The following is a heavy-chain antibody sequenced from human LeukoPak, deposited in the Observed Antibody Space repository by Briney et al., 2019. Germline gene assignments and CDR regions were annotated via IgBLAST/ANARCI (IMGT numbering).Heavy chain of an antibody. CDR1: GGSISSGGYY. D-gene: IGHD6-6*01. V-gene: IGHV4-30-2*01. Sequence: PSETLSLTCTVSGGSISSGGYYWSWIRQPPGKGLEWIGYIYHSGSTNYNPSLKSRVTISVDKSKNQFSLKLSSVTAADTAVYYCARGPGGSSSSDFDYWGQGTLVTVSS. J-gene: IGHJ4*02. CDR2: IYHSGST. CDR3: ARGPGGSSSSDFDY.